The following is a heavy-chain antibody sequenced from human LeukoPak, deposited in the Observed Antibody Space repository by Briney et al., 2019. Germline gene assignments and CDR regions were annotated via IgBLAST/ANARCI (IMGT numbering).Heavy chain of an antibody. CDR1: GFTVSSNF. J-gene: IGHJ4*02. CDR3: ARLEAKYYYDSSGYHVDY. Sequence: PGGSLRLSCVASGFTVSSNFLSWVRQAPGKGLEWVSVIYISDTTYYADSVKGRFTISRDNSKNTLYLQMNSLRAEDTAVYYCARLEAKYYYDSSGYHVDYWGQGTLVTVSS. CDR2: IYISDTT. D-gene: IGHD3-22*01. V-gene: IGHV3-53*01.